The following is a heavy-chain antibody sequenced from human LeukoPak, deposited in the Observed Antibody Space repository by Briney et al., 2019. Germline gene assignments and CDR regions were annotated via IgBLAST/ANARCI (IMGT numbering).Heavy chain of an antibody. D-gene: IGHD3-22*01. CDR1: GFDFGAYE. J-gene: IGHJ4*02. CDR3: TTLGYHLDS. V-gene: IGHV3-48*03. CDR2: FAGSDTTT. Sequence: TGGSLRLSCAASGFDFGAYEMNWVRQAPGKGLEWVAYFAGSDTTTYYADSMKGRFIISRDNARNSLYLQMNSLRAEDTALYYCTTLGYHLDSWGQGTLVTVSS.